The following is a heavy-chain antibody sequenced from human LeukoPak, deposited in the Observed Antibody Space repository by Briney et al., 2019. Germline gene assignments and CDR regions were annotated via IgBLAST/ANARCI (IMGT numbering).Heavy chain of an antibody. CDR1: GFTFSSYE. CDR2: ISSSGSTI. Sequence: GGSLRLSCAASGFTFSSYEMNRVRQAPGKGLEWVSYISSSGSTIYYADSVKGRFTISRDNAKNSLFLQMNSLRADDTAVYYCAKDQDWGRRRYFDYWGQGTLVTVSS. D-gene: IGHD7-27*01. J-gene: IGHJ4*02. CDR3: AKDQDWGRRRYFDY. V-gene: IGHV3-48*03.